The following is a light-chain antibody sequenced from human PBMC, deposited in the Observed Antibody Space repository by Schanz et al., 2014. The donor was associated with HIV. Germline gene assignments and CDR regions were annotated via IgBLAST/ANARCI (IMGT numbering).Light chain of an antibody. CDR2: EDN. CDR1: SSNIQKNY. CDR3: AAWDDGLNGV. V-gene: IGLV1-47*01. J-gene: IGLJ2*01. Sequence: QSVLTQPPSASGTPGQRVTISCSGSSSNIQKNYVYWYQQLAGTAPKLLIYEDNRRPSGVPDRFSGSKSGTSASLAISGLRSEDEADYYCAAWDDGLNGVFGGGTKLTV.